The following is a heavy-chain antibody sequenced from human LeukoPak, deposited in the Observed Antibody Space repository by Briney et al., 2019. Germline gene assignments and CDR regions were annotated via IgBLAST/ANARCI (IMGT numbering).Heavy chain of an antibody. Sequence: GGSLRLSCAVSGFTFSSYWMSWVRQAPGKGLEWVANIKQDGSEKYYVDSVKGRFTISRDNAKNSLYLQMNSLRAEDTAVYYCARVYYDILTGLEYFQHWGQGTLVTVSS. J-gene: IGHJ1*01. CDR1: GFTFSSYW. CDR3: ARVYYDILTGLEYFQH. D-gene: IGHD3-9*01. CDR2: IKQDGSEK. V-gene: IGHV3-7*03.